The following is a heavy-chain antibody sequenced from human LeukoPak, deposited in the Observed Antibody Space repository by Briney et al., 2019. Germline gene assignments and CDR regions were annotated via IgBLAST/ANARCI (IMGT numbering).Heavy chain of an antibody. CDR1: GLTVSNSY. Sequence: GGSLRLSCAASGLTVSNSYMSWVRQAPGKRMHSLSVIYSGGGTYYTDSVKGRFTISRDNSKNTLYLQMNSLRVEDTAVYYCARARIEMTIIVDWFDPWGQGTLVTVSS. J-gene: IGHJ5*02. CDR3: ARARIEMTIIVDWFDP. CDR2: IYSGGGT. V-gene: IGHV3-66*02. D-gene: IGHD5-24*01.